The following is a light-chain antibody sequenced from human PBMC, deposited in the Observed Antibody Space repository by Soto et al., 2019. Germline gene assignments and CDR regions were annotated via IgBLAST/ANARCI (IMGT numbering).Light chain of an antibody. J-gene: IGKJ1*01. CDR1: QSVSSSY. CDR2: GAS. CDR3: QQYGSSPRT. Sequence: EIELTQSPCTLSLSPGERVTLSCRASQSVSSSYFAWYQQKPGQAPRLLIYGASRKATGIPDRFSGSGSGTDFTLTISRLEPEDFAVYYCQQYGSSPRTFGQGTKVEIK. V-gene: IGKV3-20*01.